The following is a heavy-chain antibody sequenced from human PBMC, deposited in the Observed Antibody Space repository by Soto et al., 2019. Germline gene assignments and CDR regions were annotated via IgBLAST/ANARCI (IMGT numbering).Heavy chain of an antibody. CDR3: TTGLSTIFGVGHYYYYGMDV. CDR2: IKSKTDGGTT. Sequence: GGSLRLSCAASGFTFSNAWMNWVRQAPGKGLEWVGRIKSKTDGGTTDYAAPVKGRFTISRDDSKNTLYLQMNSLKTEDTAVYYCTTGLSTIFGVGHYYYYGMDVWGQGTTGTVSS. CDR1: GFTFSNAW. J-gene: IGHJ6*02. D-gene: IGHD3-3*01. V-gene: IGHV3-15*07.